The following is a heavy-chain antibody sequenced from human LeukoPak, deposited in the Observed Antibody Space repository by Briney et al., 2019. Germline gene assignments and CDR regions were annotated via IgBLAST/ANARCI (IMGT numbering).Heavy chain of an antibody. V-gene: IGHV1-69*06. CDR2: IIPIFGTA. CDR1: GGTFSSYA. D-gene: IGHD2-2*01. J-gene: IGHJ5*02. Sequence: SVKVSCKASGGTFSSYAISWVRQAPGQGLEWMGGIIPIFGTANYAQKFQGRVTITADKSTSTAYMELSSLRSEDTAVYYCARVPAATPNDWFDPWGQGTLVTVSS. CDR3: ARVPAATPNDWFDP.